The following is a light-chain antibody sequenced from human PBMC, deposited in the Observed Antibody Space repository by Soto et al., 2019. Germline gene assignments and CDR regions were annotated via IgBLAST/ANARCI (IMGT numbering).Light chain of an antibody. V-gene: IGKV1-39*01. CDR1: QSISRH. Sequence: DIHMTQSPAALAPSVLDRGTLTFRASQSISRHLNWYQQKAGRAPRLLIYGASNRQSGVPSRFSGSGSGTEFTLTISSLLPEDFATYYCQQGYSTPVNFGQGQRREIK. J-gene: IGKJ5*01. CDR2: GAS. CDR3: QQGYSTPVN.